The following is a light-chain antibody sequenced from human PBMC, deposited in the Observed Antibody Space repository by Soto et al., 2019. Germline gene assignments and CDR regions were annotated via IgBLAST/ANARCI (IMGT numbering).Light chain of an antibody. V-gene: IGKV2-28*01. CDR1: RSLLPRNENNY. J-gene: IGKJ1*01. CDR2: LGS. Sequence: GMPKPPPSLPVTLGARAPIPSGPSRSLLPRNENNYLDWYLQKPGQSPQLLIYLGSNRASGVPDRFSGSGSGTDFTLKISRVEAEDVGVYYCMQALQTPTFGQGTKVEIK. CDR3: MQALQTPT.